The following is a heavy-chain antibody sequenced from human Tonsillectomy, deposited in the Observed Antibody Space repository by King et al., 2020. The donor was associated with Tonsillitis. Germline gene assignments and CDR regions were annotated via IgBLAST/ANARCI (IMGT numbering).Heavy chain of an antibody. CDR2: ISYDGSNK. D-gene: IGHD5-18*01. CDR3: ASDPSSLGYSYFDY. Sequence: VQLVESGGGVVQPGRSLRLSCAASGFTFSNYGMHWVRQAPGKGLEWVAVISYDGSNKYYADSVKGRFTISRDNSKNTLYLQMNSLRAEDTAVYYCASDPSSLGYSYFDYWGQGILVTVSS. CDR1: GFTFSNYG. V-gene: IGHV3-30-3*01. J-gene: IGHJ4*02.